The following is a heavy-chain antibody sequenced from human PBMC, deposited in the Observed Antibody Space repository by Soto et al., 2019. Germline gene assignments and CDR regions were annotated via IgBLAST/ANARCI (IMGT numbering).Heavy chain of an antibody. D-gene: IGHD6-19*01. Sequence: GGSLRLSCAASGFTFSSYAMIWVRQAPGKGLEWVSAISGSGGSTYYADSVKGRFTISRDNSKNTLYLQMNSLRAEDTAVYYYAKRVTDSSGRHLDYWGQGTLVTVSS. CDR3: AKRVTDSSGRHLDY. CDR1: GFTFSSYA. J-gene: IGHJ4*02. V-gene: IGHV3-23*01. CDR2: ISGSGGST.